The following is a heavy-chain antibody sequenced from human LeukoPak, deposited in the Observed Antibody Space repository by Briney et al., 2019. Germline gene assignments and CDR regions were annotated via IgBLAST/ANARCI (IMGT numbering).Heavy chain of an antibody. V-gene: IGHV1-2*02. D-gene: IGHD2-2*01. CDR1: GYTFTGYY. CDR3: ARGPFIVVVPAAVTPFDY. J-gene: IGHJ4*02. CDR2: IDPNNGGT. Sequence: ASVTVSCKASGYTFTGYYIHWVRQAPGQGLQWMGWIDPNNGGTIYTEMFQGRVTMTRDTSISTAYVELSRLRSDDTAVYYCARGPFIVVVPAAVTPFDYWGQGTLVTVSS.